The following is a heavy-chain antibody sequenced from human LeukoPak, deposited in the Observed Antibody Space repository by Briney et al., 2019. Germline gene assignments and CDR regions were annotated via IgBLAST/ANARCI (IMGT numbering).Heavy chain of an antibody. CDR3: ARHAYCGGDCFGGAFEI. V-gene: IGHV4-59*08. CDR1: GGSISYYY. J-gene: IGHJ3*02. Sequence: PSETLSLTCTVSGGSISYYYWSWIRQPPGKGLEWIGYVYYSGSTSYNPSLKSRVIISLDTSKHQFSLKLNSVTAADTAVYYCARHAYCGGDCFGGAFEIWGQGTMVTVSS. D-gene: IGHD2-21*02. CDR2: VYYSGST.